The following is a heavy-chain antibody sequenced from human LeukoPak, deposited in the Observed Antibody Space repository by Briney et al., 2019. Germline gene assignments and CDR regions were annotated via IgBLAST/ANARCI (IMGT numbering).Heavy chain of an antibody. J-gene: IGHJ4*02. Sequence: GGSLRLSCAASGFTFSTHGMHWVRQGPGKGLEWVAVIWNGGSSPDYADSVKGRFTISRDDSRNTLYLQMNSLRSEDTAVYYCAKDPGPSASGSYDYWGQGTLVTVSS. CDR2: IWNGGSSP. V-gene: IGHV3-30*02. D-gene: IGHD3-10*01. CDR3: AKDPGPSASGSYDY. CDR1: GFTFSTHG.